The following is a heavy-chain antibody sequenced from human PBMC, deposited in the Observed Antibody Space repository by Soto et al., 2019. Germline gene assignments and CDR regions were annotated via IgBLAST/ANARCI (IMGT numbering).Heavy chain of an antibody. CDR2: IHYSGST. CDR3: ARDGYGSGSYAY. J-gene: IGHJ4*02. CDR1: GGSISSGGYY. V-gene: IGHV4-31*03. Sequence: QVQLQESGPGLVKPSQTLSLTCTVSGGSISSGGYYWSWIRQHPGKGLEWIGYIHYSGSTYYNPSLKSRVSISVDTSKNQFSLKLSSVTAADTAVYYCARDGYGSGSYAYWGLGTLVTVSS. D-gene: IGHD3-10*01.